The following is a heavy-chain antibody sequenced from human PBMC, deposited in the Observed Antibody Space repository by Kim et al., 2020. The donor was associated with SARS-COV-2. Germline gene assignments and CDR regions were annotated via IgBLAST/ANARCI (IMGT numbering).Heavy chain of an antibody. Sequence: YSPSFQGQVTISADKSISTAYLQWSSLKASDTAMYYCARGGGTSCSFFDPWGQGTLVTVSS. J-gene: IGHJ5*02. V-gene: IGHV5-51*01. CDR3: ARGGGTSCSFFDP. D-gene: IGHD2-2*01.